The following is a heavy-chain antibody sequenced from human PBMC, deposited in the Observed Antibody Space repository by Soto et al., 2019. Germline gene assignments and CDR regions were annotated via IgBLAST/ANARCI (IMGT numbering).Heavy chain of an antibody. CDR1: GGTFSSYA. CDR2: IIPIFGTA. D-gene: IGHD3-22*01. Sequence: QVQLVQSGAEVKKPGSSVKVSCKASGGTFSSYAISWVRQAPGQGLEWMGGIIPIFGTANYAQKFQGRVTITEDESTSTAYMELSSLRSEDTAVYYCARGSANYYDSSGYYSCDYWGQGTLVTVSS. J-gene: IGHJ4*02. CDR3: ARGSANYYDSSGYYSCDY. V-gene: IGHV1-69*01.